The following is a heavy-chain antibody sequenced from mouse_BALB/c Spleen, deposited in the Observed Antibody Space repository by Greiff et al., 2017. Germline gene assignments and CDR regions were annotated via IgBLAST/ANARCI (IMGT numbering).Heavy chain of an antibody. CDR3: AYYGTFYAMDY. D-gene: IGHD2-1*01. V-gene: IGHV14-1*02. CDR2: IDPENGNT. J-gene: IGHJ4*01. CDR1: GFNIKDYY. Sequence: EVMLVESGAELVRPGALVKLSCKASGFNIKDYYMHWVKQRPEQGLEWIGWIDPENGNTIYDPKFQGKASITADTSSNTAYLQLSSLTSEDTAVYYCAYYGTFYAMDYWGQGTSVTVSS.